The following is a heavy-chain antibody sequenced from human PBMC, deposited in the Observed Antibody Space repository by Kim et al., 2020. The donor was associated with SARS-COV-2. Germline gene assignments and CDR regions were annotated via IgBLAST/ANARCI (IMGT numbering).Heavy chain of an antibody. D-gene: IGHD1-1*01. CDR2: IDEDGRIT. Sequence: GGSLRLSCAASGFTFRSFWMHWVRQVPGKGLVWASRIDEDGRITDYAASVKGRFTTSRDNAKNSLYLQRTNLRADDTAVYYCARDLAGYGSRWGQGTLVTVSS. CDR1: GFTFRSFW. CDR3: ARDLAGYGSR. J-gene: IGHJ4*02. V-gene: IGHV3-74*01.